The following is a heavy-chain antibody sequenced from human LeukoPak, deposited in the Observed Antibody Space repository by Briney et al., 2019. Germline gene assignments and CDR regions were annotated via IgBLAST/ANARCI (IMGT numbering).Heavy chain of an antibody. CDR3: AREGQYYYGSGITRSYYYYGMDV. CDR1: GFTFSSYW. CDR2: IKQDGSEK. Sequence: GGSLRLSCAASGFTFSSYWMSWVRQAPGKGLEWVANIKQDGSEKYYVDSVKGRFTISRDNAKNSLYLQMNSLRAEDTVVYYCAREGQYYYGSGITRSYYYYGMDVWGQGTTVTVSS. V-gene: IGHV3-7*01. D-gene: IGHD3-10*01. J-gene: IGHJ6*02.